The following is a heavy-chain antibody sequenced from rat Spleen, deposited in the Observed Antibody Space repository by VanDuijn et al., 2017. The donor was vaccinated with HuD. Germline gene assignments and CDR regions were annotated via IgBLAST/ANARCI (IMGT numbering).Heavy chain of an antibody. CDR1: GFTLTRYH. Sequence: QVQLKESGPGLVQPSQTLSLTCTVSGFTLTRYHVHWVRQPPGKGLEWMGVVWSDGDTSYNSALKSRLSISRDTSKSQVFLKMSSLQTEDTATYYGARAGSAAISLGNWFAYWGQGTLVTVSS. CDR3: ARAGSAAISLGNWFAY. CDR2: VWSDGDT. V-gene: IGHV2-32*01. J-gene: IGHJ3*01. D-gene: IGHD1-2*01.